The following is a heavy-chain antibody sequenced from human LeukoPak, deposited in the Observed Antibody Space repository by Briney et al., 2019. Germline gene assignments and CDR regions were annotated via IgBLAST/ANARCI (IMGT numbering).Heavy chain of an antibody. V-gene: IGHV4-34*01. D-gene: IGHD3-10*01. Sequence: PSETLSLTCAVYGGSFSGYYWSWIRQPPGKGLEWIGEINHSGSTNYNPSLKSRVTMSVDTSKNQFSLKLSSVTAADTAVYYCARGEGNNLNLVRGVSRDYYGMDVWGQGTTVTVSS. CDR2: INHSGST. CDR1: GGSFSGYY. CDR3: ARGEGNNLNLVRGVSRDYYGMDV. J-gene: IGHJ6*02.